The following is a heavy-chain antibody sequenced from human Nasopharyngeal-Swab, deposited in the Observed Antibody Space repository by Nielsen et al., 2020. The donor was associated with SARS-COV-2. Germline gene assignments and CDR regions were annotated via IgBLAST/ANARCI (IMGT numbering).Heavy chain of an antibody. J-gene: IGHJ4*02. D-gene: IGHD1-20*01. Sequence: WVRQAPGQGLEWMGIINPSGGSTSYAQKFQGRVTMTRDTSTSTVYVELSSLRSEDTAVYYCARDPITGTTEAENPPFDYWGQGTLVTVSS. CDR2: INPSGGST. CDR3: ARDPITGTTEAENPPFDY. V-gene: IGHV1-46*01.